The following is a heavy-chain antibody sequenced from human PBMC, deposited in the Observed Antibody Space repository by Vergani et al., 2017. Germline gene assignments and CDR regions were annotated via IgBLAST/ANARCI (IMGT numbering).Heavy chain of an antibody. V-gene: IGHV3-23*04. Sequence: EVQLVESGGGLVQPGRSLRLSCAASGFTFSSYAMSWVRQAPGKGLEWVSAISGSGGSTYYADSVKGRFTISRDNSKNTLYLQMNSLRAEDTAVYYCAKVGVPAALYYYYYYMDVWGKGTTVTVSS. J-gene: IGHJ6*03. CDR2: ISGSGGST. D-gene: IGHD2-2*01. CDR1: GFTFSSYA. CDR3: AKVGVPAALYYYYYYMDV.